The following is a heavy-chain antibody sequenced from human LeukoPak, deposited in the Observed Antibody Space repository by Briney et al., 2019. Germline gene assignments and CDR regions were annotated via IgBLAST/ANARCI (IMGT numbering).Heavy chain of an antibody. Sequence: PGGSLRLSCAASGFTFSSYGMHWVRQAPGKGLEWVAVISYDGSNKYYADSVKGRFTISRDNSRNTLYLQMNSLRAEDTAVYYCAKARTKVATVTYFDYWGQGTLVTVSS. CDR2: ISYDGSNK. V-gene: IGHV3-30*18. J-gene: IGHJ4*02. CDR3: AKARTKVATVTYFDY. D-gene: IGHD5-12*01. CDR1: GFTFSSYG.